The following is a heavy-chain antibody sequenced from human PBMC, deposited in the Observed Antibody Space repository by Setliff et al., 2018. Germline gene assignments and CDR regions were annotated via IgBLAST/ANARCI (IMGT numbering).Heavy chain of an antibody. CDR2: ISHSGDP. J-gene: IGHJ6*03. Sequence: SETLSLTCSLELGSFTGYYWTWIRQVPGKGLEWIGEISHSGDPNYNPSLKSRVTISLDTSKNQFSLKLSSVTAADTAVYYCARHKSNGSGSYPSLYMDVWGKGIMVTVSS. CDR3: ARHKSNGSGSYPSLYMDV. D-gene: IGHD3-10*01. CDR1: LGSFTGYY. V-gene: IGHV4-34*01.